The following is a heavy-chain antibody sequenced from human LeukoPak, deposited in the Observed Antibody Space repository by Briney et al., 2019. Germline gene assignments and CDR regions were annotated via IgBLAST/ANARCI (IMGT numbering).Heavy chain of an antibody. Sequence: SEALSLTCTVSGGSISSYYWSWIRQPPGKGLEWIGYIYYSGSTNYNPSLKSRVTISVDTSKNQFSLKLSSVTAADTAVYYCARDGKGMDAWGQGTTVTVSS. CDR1: GGSISSYY. D-gene: IGHD1-1*01. CDR3: ARDGKGMDA. V-gene: IGHV4-59*01. CDR2: IYYSGST. J-gene: IGHJ6*02.